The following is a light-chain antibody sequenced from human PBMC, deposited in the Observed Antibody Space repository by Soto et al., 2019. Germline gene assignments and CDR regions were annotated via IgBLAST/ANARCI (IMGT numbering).Light chain of an antibody. V-gene: IGKV3-15*01. CDR2: GAS. CDR1: QSVASD. Sequence: VLTMSPSAVSVTQGEGVSLYCRASQSVASDVAWYQQRPGQAPRLLIYGASTRATGIPARFSGSGSGTEFTLTITSLQSEDFATYYCQQYNDWPPLTAGGGAKVDIK. CDR3: QQYNDWPPLT. J-gene: IGKJ4*01.